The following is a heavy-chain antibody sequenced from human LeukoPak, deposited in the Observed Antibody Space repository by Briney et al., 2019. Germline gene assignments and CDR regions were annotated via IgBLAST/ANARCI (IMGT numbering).Heavy chain of an antibody. CDR1: GFTFSSYD. Sequence: GGSLRLSCAASGFTFSSYDMTWVRQAPGKGLEWVSYISTSSSTIYYADSVKGRFTISRDNGKNSLYLQMNSLRDEDTAVYYCARGTTHYSYGDYGMDVWGQGTTVTVSS. D-gene: IGHD5-18*01. V-gene: IGHV3-48*02. J-gene: IGHJ6*02. CDR3: ARGTTHYSYGDYGMDV. CDR2: ISTSSSTI.